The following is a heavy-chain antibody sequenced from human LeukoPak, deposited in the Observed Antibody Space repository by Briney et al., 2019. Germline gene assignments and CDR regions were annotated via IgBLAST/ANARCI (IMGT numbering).Heavy chain of an antibody. D-gene: IGHD6-19*01. J-gene: IGHJ4*02. CDR1: GSSISSGGYS. Sequence: MTSETLSLTCAVSGSSISSGGYSWSWIRQPPGKGLEWIGYIYHSGSTYYNPSLKSRVTISVDRSKNQFSLKLSSVTAADTAVYYCAGGGWYMIDFDYWGQGTLVTVSS. CDR3: AGGGWYMIDFDY. CDR2: IYHSGST. V-gene: IGHV4-30-2*01.